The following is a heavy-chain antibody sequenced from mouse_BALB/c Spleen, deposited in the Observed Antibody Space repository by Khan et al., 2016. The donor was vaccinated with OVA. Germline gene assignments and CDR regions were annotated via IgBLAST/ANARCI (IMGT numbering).Heavy chain of an antibody. CDR3: ARRYYYGHYYFDV. J-gene: IGHJ1*01. Sequence: EAELVESGPGLVKPSQSLSLTCTVTGYSITTDYAWNWIRQFPGNKLEWMGYVSYSGSTNYHPSLKSRISIIRATSKNQFFLQLNSVTTEDTATYFCARRYYYGHYYFDVWGAGTTVTVSS. CDR1: GYSITTDYA. D-gene: IGHD1-1*01. CDR2: VSYSGST. V-gene: IGHV3-2*02.